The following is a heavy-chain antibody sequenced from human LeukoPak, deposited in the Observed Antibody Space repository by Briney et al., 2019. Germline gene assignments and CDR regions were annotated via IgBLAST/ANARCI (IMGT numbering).Heavy chain of an antibody. CDR2: IYYSGST. CDR1: GGSISSYY. D-gene: IGHD6-19*01. CDR3: ARDRAPPYSSGWPWGAFDI. Sequence: PSETLSLTCTVSGGSISSYYWSWIRQPPGKGLEWIGYIYYSGSTNYNPSLKSRVTISVDTSKNQFSLKLSSVTAADTAVYYCARDRAPPYSSGWPWGAFDIWGQGTMVTVPS. V-gene: IGHV4-59*01. J-gene: IGHJ3*02.